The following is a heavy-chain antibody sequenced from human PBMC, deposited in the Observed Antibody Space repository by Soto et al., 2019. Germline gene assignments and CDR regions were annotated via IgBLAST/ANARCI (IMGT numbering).Heavy chain of an antibody. J-gene: IGHJ4*02. CDR1: GFTFSSYA. CDR3: AKKSGWGSYSPCDY. CDR2: ISGSGGST. D-gene: IGHD3-10*01. V-gene: IGHV3-23*01. Sequence: GSLRLSCAASGFTFSSYAMSWVRQAPGKGLEWVSAISGSGGSTYYADSVKGRFTISRDNSKNTLYLQMNSLRAEDTAVYYCAKKSGWGSYSPCDYWGQGTLVTVSS.